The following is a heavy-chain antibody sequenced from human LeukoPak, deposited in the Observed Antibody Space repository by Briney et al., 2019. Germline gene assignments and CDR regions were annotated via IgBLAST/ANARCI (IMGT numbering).Heavy chain of an antibody. D-gene: IGHD6-13*01. Sequence: GGSLRLSCAASGFTFSSYGMHWVRQAPGEGLEWVAFIRYDGSNKYYADSVKGRVTISRDNSKNTLYLQMNSLRAEDTAVYYCAKSGRRYSSSWYPLDYWGQGTLVTVSS. CDR2: IRYDGSNK. CDR1: GFTFSSYG. CDR3: AKSGRRYSSSWYPLDY. V-gene: IGHV3-30*02. J-gene: IGHJ4*02.